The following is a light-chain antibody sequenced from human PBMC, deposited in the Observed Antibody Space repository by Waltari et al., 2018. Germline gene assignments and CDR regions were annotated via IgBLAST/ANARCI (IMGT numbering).Light chain of an antibody. Sequence: AIQMTQSPSSLSASVGDSVTITCRASQAIRNDLGWYQQTPARAPKLLIFAASSLQSGVPSRFSGSGSGTDFTLTITSLQPEDFATYYCLQDYNYPYTFGRGTKLEIK. CDR1: QAIRND. CDR3: LQDYNYPYT. J-gene: IGKJ2*01. V-gene: IGKV1-6*01. CDR2: AAS.